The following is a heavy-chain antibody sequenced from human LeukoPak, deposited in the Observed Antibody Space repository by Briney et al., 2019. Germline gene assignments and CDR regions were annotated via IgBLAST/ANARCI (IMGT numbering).Heavy chain of an antibody. CDR2: ISSRGSTR. CDR1: GFISSSYW. CDR3: ARVYTSSSGYYGMDV. D-gene: IGHD6-6*01. V-gene: IGHV3-48*04. Sequence: GGSLRLSCAASGFISSSYWMSWVRQAPGKGLEWVSYISSRGSTRYDADSVKGRFTISRDNAKNSLYLQMNSLRAEDTAVYYCARVYTSSSGYYGMDVWGQGTTVTVSS. J-gene: IGHJ6*02.